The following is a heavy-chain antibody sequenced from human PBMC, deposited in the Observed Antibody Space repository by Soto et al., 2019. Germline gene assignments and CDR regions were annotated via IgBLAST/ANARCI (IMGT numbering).Heavy chain of an antibody. Sequence: EVQLVESGGGLVQPGRSLRLSCAASGFTFDDYAMHWVRQAPGKGLEWVSGISWNSGSIGYADSVKGRFTISRDNAKNXLXLXXNSLRAEDTALYYCAKDRNPFTYYDSSGYVNWFDPWGQGTLVTVSS. D-gene: IGHD3-22*01. CDR3: AKDRNPFTYYDSSGYVNWFDP. V-gene: IGHV3-9*01. CDR2: ISWNSGSI. CDR1: GFTFDDYA. J-gene: IGHJ5*02.